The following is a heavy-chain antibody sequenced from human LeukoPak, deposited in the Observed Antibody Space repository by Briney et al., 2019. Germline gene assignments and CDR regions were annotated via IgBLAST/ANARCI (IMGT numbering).Heavy chain of an antibody. Sequence: GGSLRLSCAASGFTFSTYAVNWVRQAPGKGLEWVSSISSSSSYIYYADSVKGRFTISRDNAKNSLYLQMNSLRAEDTAVYYCAFDGGGGGSFDYWGQGTLVTVSS. V-gene: IGHV3-21*01. CDR3: AFDGGGGGSFDY. CDR1: GFTFSTYA. CDR2: ISSSSSYI. D-gene: IGHD3-10*01. J-gene: IGHJ4*02.